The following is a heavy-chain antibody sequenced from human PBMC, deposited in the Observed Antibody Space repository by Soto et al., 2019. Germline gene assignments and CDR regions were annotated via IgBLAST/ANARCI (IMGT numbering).Heavy chain of an antibody. Sequence: PSETLSLTCTVSGGSISSYYWSCIRQPPWKGLEWIGYIYSSGSTNYNPSLKSRVTISVDTSKNQFSLKLSSVTAADTAVYYCARVIAVHSSTSLDYWGQGTLVTV. D-gene: IGHD2-2*01. V-gene: IGHV4-59*01. CDR1: GGSISSYY. CDR2: IYSSGST. J-gene: IGHJ4*02. CDR3: ARVIAVHSSTSLDY.